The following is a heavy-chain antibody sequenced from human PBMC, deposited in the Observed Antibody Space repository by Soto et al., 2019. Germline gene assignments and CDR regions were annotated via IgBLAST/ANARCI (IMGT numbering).Heavy chain of an antibody. Sequence: ASLKVSCKSSGGPFSSYAISWVRQAPGQGLEWMGGIIPIFGTANYAQKFQGRVTITADESTSTAYMELSSLRSEDTAVYYCARPTRYYYDSSGQSAWFDPWGQGTLVTVSS. J-gene: IGHJ5*02. V-gene: IGHV1-69*13. CDR2: IIPIFGTA. CDR1: GGPFSSYA. CDR3: ARPTRYYYDSSGQSAWFDP. D-gene: IGHD3-22*01.